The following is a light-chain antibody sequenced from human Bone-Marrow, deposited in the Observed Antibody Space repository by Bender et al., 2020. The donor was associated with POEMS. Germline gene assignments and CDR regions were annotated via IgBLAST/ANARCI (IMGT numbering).Light chain of an antibody. CDR2: PSH. CDR1: SSNIAAHA. CDR3: AVWDDSRNGWV. Sequence: QSVLTQPPSASGTPGQRVTISCSGGSSNIAAHAVNWYQHLPGTAPKLLIYPSHRRPSEVPDRFSGSRSGTSASLAISGLQSEDEADYYCAVWDDSRNGWVFGGGTKLTVL. J-gene: IGLJ3*02. V-gene: IGLV1-44*01.